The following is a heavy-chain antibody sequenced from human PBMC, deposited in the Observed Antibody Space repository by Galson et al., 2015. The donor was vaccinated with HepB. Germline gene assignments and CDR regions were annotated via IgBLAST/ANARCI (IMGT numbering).Heavy chain of an antibody. V-gene: IGHV3-23*01. J-gene: IGHJ4*02. CDR2: IRGSGGST. D-gene: IGHD3-3*01. CDR1: GFTFSSYA. Sequence: SLRLSCAASGFTFSSYAMSWVRQAPGKGLEWVSAIRGSGGSTYYADSVKGRFTISRDNSKNTLYLQMNSLRAEDTAVYYCAKAAPPLRFLEWFPSIGGQGTLVTVSS. CDR3: AKAAPPLRFLEWFPSI.